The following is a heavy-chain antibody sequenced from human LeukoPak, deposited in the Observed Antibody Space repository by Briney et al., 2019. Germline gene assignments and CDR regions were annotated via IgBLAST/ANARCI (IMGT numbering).Heavy chain of an antibody. CDR3: ASESVAVALPDY. V-gene: IGHV4-34*01. D-gene: IGHD6-19*01. Sequence: SETLSLTCAVYGGSFSGYYWSWIRQPPGKGLEWIGEINHSGSTNYNPSLKSRVTISVDTSKNQFSLKLSSVTAAATAMYYCASESVAVALPDYWGQGTLVTVSS. CDR1: GGSFSGYY. J-gene: IGHJ4*02. CDR2: INHSGST.